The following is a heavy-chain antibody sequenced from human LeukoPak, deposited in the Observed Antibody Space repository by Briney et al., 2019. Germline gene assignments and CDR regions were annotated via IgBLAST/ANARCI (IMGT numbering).Heavy chain of an antibody. CDR1: GFTFSTYG. CDR3: AKDHVTWGNRYFDH. CDR2: IGHDGAKI. D-gene: IGHD3-16*01. Sequence: GGSLRLSCAASGFTFSTYGMHWVRQAPGKGLEWVAFIGHDGAKIYYADSVQGRFTISRDNSKNTLYLEMNSLSGEDTALYYCAKDHVTWGNRYFDHSGQGTLGTVSS. J-gene: IGHJ4*02. V-gene: IGHV3-30*02.